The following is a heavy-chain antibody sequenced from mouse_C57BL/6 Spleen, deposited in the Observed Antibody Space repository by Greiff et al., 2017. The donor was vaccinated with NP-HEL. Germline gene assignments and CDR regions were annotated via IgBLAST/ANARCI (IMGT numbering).Heavy chain of an antibody. J-gene: IGHJ2*01. CDR3: TYGSSY. Sequence: EVQLQQSGAELVKPGASVKISCKASGYAFSSYWMNWVKQRPEQGLEWIGWIDPENGDTEYASKFQGKATITADTSSNTAYLQLSSLTSEDTAVYYCTYGSSYWGQGTTLTVSS. CDR1: GYAFSSYW. CDR2: IDPENGDT. D-gene: IGHD1-1*01. V-gene: IGHV14-4*01.